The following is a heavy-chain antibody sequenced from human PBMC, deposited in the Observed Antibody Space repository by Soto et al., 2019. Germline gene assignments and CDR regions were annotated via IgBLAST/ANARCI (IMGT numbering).Heavy chain of an antibody. CDR1: GFTLRSYW. CDR2: INSDGSYT. V-gene: IGHV3-74*01. Sequence: GGSLRLSCGASGFTLRSYWMHWVRQDPGKGLVWVSNINSDGSYTNYADSVKGRFTISRDNAKNTVYLQMNSLRADDTAVYYCATLFASGSSLDYWGQGTLVTVSS. J-gene: IGHJ4*02. D-gene: IGHD3-10*01. CDR3: ATLFASGSSLDY.